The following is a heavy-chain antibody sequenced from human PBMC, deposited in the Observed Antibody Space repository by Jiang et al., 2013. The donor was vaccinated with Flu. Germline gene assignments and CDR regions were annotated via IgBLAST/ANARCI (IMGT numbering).Heavy chain of an antibody. J-gene: IGHJ4*02. Sequence: VQLVESGGGLVQPGGSLRLSCAASGFTVSSNYMSWVRQAPGKGLEWVSVIYSGGSTYYADSVKGRFTISRDNSKNTLYLQMNSLRAEDTAVYYCARGAWYYDSSGYYYYVGQGTLVTVSS. CDR3: ARGAWYYDSSGYYYY. V-gene: IGHV3-66*01. D-gene: IGHD3-22*01. CDR2: IYSGGST. CDR1: GFTVSSNY.